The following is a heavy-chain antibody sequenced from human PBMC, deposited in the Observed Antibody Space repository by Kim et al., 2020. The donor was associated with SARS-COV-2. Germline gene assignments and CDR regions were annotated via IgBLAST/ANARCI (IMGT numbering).Heavy chain of an antibody. V-gene: IGHV1-24*01. CDR2: FDPEDGET. CDR1: GYTLTELS. Sequence: ASVKVSCKVSGYTLTELSMHWVRQAPGKGLEWMGGFDPEDGETIYAQKFQGRVTMTEDTSTDTAYMELSRRRSEDTAVYYCATGQTIVVVPAAIRSYYYYGMDVWGKGTTATVSS. D-gene: IGHD2-2*01. CDR3: ATGQTIVVVPAAIRSYYYYGMDV. J-gene: IGHJ6*04.